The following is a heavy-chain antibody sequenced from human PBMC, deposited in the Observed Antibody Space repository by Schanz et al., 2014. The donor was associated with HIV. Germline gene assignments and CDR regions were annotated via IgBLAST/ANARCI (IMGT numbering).Heavy chain of an antibody. V-gene: IGHV3-23*01. CDR1: GFTFSSYA. Sequence: EVRLLESGGGLVQPGGSLRLSCAASGFTFSSYAMTWVRQAPGKGLEWVSAITVSGGSTYYADSVKGRFTISRDTSKNTLYLQMNSLRAEDTAIYYCAKTSITLGMDVWGQGTTVTVSS. J-gene: IGHJ6*02. CDR2: ITVSGGST. CDR3: AKTSITLGMDV. D-gene: IGHD1-20*01.